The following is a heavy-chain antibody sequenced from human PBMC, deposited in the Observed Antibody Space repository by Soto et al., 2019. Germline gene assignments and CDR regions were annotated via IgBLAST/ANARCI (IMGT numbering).Heavy chain of an antibody. CDR1: GGTFSSYT. J-gene: IGHJ1*01. V-gene: IGHV1-69*04. CDR3: AREGGVIVVVPAASLTGGGYFQH. D-gene: IGHD2-2*01. Sequence: SVKVSSKASGGTFSSYTISWVRQAPGQGLERMRMIIPILGIANYAQKFQGRVTITADKSTSTAYMGLSRLRSEDTAVYYCAREGGVIVVVPAASLTGGGYFQHWGQGTLVTVSS. CDR2: IIPILGIA.